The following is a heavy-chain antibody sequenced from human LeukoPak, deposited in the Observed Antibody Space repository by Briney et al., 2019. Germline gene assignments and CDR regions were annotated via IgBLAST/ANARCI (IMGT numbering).Heavy chain of an antibody. Sequence: SETLSLTCAVYGGSFSGYYWSWIRQPPGKGLECIGEINHSGSTNYNPSLKSRVTISVDTSKNQFSLKLSSVTAADTAVYYCARYWGSGWTFDYWGQGTLVTVSS. D-gene: IGHD6-19*01. CDR3: ARYWGSGWTFDY. CDR1: GGSFSGYY. V-gene: IGHV4-34*01. J-gene: IGHJ4*02. CDR2: INHSGST.